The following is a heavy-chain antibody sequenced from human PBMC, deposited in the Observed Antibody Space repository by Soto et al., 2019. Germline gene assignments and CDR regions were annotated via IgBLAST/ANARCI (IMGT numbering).Heavy chain of an antibody. Sequence: GGSLRLSCAASGFTFGDYYMTWIRQAPGKGLEWVSFIGNRGTGIYYADSVKGRFTIFRDNAKNSLYLQMNSLRAEDTAMYYCARDLRAVGMASRFDPWGQGTLVTGSA. CDR1: GFTFGDYY. V-gene: IGHV3-11*01. J-gene: IGHJ5*02. CDR2: IGNRGTGI. CDR3: ARDLRAVGMASRFDP. D-gene: IGHD6-13*01.